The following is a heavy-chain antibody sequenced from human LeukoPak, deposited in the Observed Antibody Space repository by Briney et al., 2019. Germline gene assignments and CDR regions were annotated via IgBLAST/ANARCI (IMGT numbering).Heavy chain of an antibody. CDR1: GFTFSSYE. J-gene: IGHJ6*04. V-gene: IGHV3-48*03. CDR2: ISSSGSTI. Sequence: GGALRLSCAASGFTFSSYEMNWVRPAPGNGLEWVSYISSSGSTIYYADSVKGRFTSSRDNAKNSLYLQMNSLRAEDTAVYYCAELGITMIGGVWGKGTTVTISS. CDR3: AELGITMIGGV. D-gene: IGHD3-10*02.